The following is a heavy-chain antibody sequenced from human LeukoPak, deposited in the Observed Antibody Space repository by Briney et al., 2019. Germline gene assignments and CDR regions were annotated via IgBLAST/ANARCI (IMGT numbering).Heavy chain of an antibody. CDR3: ARDRKWLLTFDL. V-gene: IGHV3-30*03. Sequence: PGGSLRLSCAASGFTFSSYSMNWVHQAPGKGLEWVAVTSYDESTKHYADSVKGRFTISRDNYKNTLYLQMNSLRADDTAVYYCARDRKWLLTFDLWGQGTLVTVSS. D-gene: IGHD6-19*01. CDR2: TSYDESTK. J-gene: IGHJ4*02. CDR1: GFTFSSYS.